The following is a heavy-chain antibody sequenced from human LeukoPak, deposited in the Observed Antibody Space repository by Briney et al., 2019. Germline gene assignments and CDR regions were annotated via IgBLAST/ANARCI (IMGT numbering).Heavy chain of an antibody. V-gene: IGHV3-23*01. CDR2: ISGSGGST. CDR1: GFTFSSYA. D-gene: IGHD6-19*01. Sequence: AGSLRLSCAASGFTFSSYAMSWVRQAPGKGLEWVSAISGSGGSTYYANSVKGRFTISRDNSKNTLYLQMNSLRAEDTAVYFCASNPGIAVAGRDYWGQGTLVSVSS. J-gene: IGHJ4*02. CDR3: ASNPGIAVAGRDY.